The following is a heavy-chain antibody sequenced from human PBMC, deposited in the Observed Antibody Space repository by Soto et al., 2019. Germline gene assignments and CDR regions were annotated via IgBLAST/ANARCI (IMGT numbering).Heavy chain of an antibody. Sequence: SETLSLTCTVSGGSVRSGRYYWLWIRHPPGKGLEWIGYVYYSGSTNYNPSLKSRATISIDTFNDQFSLKLTSVTAADTAVYCVRDPGLEPHYYYGMDVWGQGTTVTVS. V-gene: IGHV4-61*01. CDR2: VYYSGST. CDR3: VRDPGLEPHYYYGMDV. CDR1: GGSVRSGRYY. J-gene: IGHJ6*02. D-gene: IGHD1-1*01.